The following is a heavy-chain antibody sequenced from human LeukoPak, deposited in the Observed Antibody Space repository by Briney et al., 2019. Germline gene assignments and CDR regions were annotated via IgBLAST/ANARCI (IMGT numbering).Heavy chain of an antibody. CDR1: GFTFRSHG. Sequence: PGRSLRFSCAASGFTFRSHGMHWVRQAPGKGLEWVAVISFDGSNEYYADSVKGRFTISRDNSKNTLYLQMISLRVEDTAVYYCAKSPYRDTKTVNGMDVRGQGTTVTVSS. V-gene: IGHV3-30*18. CDR3: AKSPYRDTKTVNGMDV. CDR2: ISFDGSNE. D-gene: IGHD3-10*01. J-gene: IGHJ6*02.